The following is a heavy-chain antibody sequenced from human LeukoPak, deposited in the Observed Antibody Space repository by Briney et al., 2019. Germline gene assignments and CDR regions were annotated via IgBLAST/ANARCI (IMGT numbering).Heavy chain of an antibody. D-gene: IGHD6-19*01. CDR2: IHHSGST. J-gene: IGHJ4*02. Sequence: TSETLSLTCAVSGASVSSSNWWIWVRQPPKKGLEWIGEIHHSGSTNYNPSLKSRVTTSVDTSKNQISLRLSSVTAADTAVYYCARGLYGSDSYWGQGNLVTVSS. CDR3: ARGLYGSDSY. CDR1: GASVSSSNW. V-gene: IGHV4-4*02.